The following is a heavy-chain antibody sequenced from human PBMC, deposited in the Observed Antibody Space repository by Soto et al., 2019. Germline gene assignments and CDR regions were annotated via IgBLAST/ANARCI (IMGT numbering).Heavy chain of an antibody. D-gene: IGHD1-26*01. CDR1: GYTFTSYD. J-gene: IGHJ3*02. CDR2: MNPNSGNT. CDR3: AGEKSSGAFDI. V-gene: IGHV1-8*01. Sequence: QVQLVQSGAEVKQPGASVKVSCKTSGYTFTSYDINWVRQATGQGLEWMGWMNPNSGNTAYAQKFQGRVTMTRNTSIRTAYMELSSLRSEDTAVYYCAGEKSSGAFDIWGQGTMVTVSS.